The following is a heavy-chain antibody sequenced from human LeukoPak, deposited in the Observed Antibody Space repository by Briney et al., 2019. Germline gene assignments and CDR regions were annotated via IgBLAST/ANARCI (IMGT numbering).Heavy chain of an antibody. D-gene: IGHD3-16*01. J-gene: IGHJ4*02. CDR3: ARFGGGATKDDRLDY. CDR1: GYIFTTYD. V-gene: IGHV1-8*03. Sequence: ASVKVSCKASGYIFTTYDINWVRLAPGQGLGWMAWMNPDTGYTGFAQKFQGRVTLSRNTDISTAYMELNSLRSDDTAVYYCARFGGGATKDDRLDYWGQGTLVTVSS. CDR2: MNPDTGYT.